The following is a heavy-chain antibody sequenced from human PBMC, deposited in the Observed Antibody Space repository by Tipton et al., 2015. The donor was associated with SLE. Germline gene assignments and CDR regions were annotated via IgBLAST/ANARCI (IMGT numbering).Heavy chain of an antibody. J-gene: IGHJ3*02. V-gene: IGHV4-59*01. D-gene: IGHD4-17*01. CDR2: IYYSGST. Sequence: TLSLTCAVSGGSFTMYYWSWIRQSPGKGLEWIGYIYYSGSTDYNPSLKSRVTISVDTSKNQFSLKLSSVTAADTAVYYCAREVTVTGGDAFDIWGQGTMVTVSS. CDR3: AREVTVTGGDAFDI. CDR1: GGSFTMYY.